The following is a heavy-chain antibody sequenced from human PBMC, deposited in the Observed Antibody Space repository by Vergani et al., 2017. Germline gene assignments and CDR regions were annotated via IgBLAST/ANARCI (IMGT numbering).Heavy chain of an antibody. CDR3: VKVAGSYENFFDS. Sequence: EVQLLESGGSLKQPGGSVRLSCAASGFTFSTYAMHWVRQGPGKGLEWVSALTGGGGSTYYADSFKGRFIISRDNSRDALYLQMNSLRPEDTATYYCVKVAGSYENFFDSWGQGTLVTVSS. CDR1: GFTFSTYA. J-gene: IGHJ4*02. D-gene: IGHD1-26*01. CDR2: LTGGGGST. V-gene: IGHV3-23*01.